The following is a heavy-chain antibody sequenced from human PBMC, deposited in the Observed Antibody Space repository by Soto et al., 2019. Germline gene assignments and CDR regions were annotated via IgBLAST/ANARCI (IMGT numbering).Heavy chain of an antibody. D-gene: IGHD3-3*01. CDR1: CGSISSYY. J-gene: IGHJ5*02. Sequence: SETLSLTCTFSCGSISSYYWSWIRQPPGKGLEWIGYIYDSGSTNYNPSLKSRVTISVDTSKNQFSLKLSSVTAADTAVYYCAREGLNRGYYNWFDPWGQGTLVTVSS. CDR3: AREGLNRGYYNWFDP. V-gene: IGHV4-59*01. CDR2: IYDSGST.